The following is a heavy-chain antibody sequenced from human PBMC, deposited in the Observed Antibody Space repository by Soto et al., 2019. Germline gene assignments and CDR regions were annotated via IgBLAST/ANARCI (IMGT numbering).Heavy chain of an antibody. V-gene: IGHV3-11*01. CDR3: ASGTNGAFFVY. D-gene: IGHD2-8*01. CDR1: GFTFSDYY. J-gene: IGHJ4*02. Sequence: QVQLVESGGGLVKPGGSLRLSCAASGFTFSDYYMSWIRQAPGKGLEWVSYISSRSSTIFYADSVKGRFTISRDNVKNSLYLQMNSQRAEDPAVYYCASGTNGAFFVYWGQGILVTVSS. CDR2: ISSRSSTI.